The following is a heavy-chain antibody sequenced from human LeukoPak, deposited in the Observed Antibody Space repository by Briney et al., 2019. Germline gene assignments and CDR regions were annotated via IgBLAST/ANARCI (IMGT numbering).Heavy chain of an antibody. CDR1: GGSISSGGYY. CDR2: IYYSGST. D-gene: IGHD3-3*01. V-gene: IGHV4-31*03. CDR3: AKAPVAEYYDFWSGHPFGDY. J-gene: IGHJ4*02. Sequence: SETLSLTCTVSGGSISSGGYYWSWIRQHPGKGLEWIGYIYYSGSTYYNPSLKSRVTISVDRSKNQFSLKLSSVTAADTAVYYCAKAPVAEYYDFWSGHPFGDYWGQGTLVTVSS.